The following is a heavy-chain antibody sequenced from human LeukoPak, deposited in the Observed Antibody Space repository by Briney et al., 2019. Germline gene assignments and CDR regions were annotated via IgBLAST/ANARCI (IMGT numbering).Heavy chain of an antibody. J-gene: IGHJ4*02. V-gene: IGHV1-3*01. D-gene: IGHD3-3*01. CDR1: GYTFSSYA. CDR3: ARDREGFTLEWLLGD. CDR2: INAGNGNT. Sequence: GASVKVSCKASGYTFSSYAMYWVRQAPGQRLEWMGWINAGNGNTKYSQKFQGRVTITRDTSASTAYMELSSLRSEDTAVYYCARDREGFTLEWLLGDWGQGTLVTVSS.